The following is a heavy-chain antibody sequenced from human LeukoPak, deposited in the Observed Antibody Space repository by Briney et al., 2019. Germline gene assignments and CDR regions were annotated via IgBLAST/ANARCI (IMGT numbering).Heavy chain of an antibody. J-gene: IGHJ3*02. Sequence: TGGSLRLSCAASGLTFSDYSMNWVRQAPGKGLEWIAYIRDGNSIYYADSVKGRFTISRDNAKNSLYLQMNSLRDEDTAVYYCARDYAYALDIWGLGTMVTVSS. CDR1: GLTFSDYS. D-gene: IGHD2-21*01. V-gene: IGHV3-48*02. CDR2: IRDGNSI. CDR3: ARDYAYALDI.